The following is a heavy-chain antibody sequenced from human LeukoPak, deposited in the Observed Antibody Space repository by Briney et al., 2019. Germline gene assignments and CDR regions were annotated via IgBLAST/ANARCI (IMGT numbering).Heavy chain of an antibody. CDR1: GFTFSSYG. D-gene: IGHD3-10*01. J-gene: IGHJ4*02. CDR3: AKGLWFGELLSVPNFDY. CDR2: ISYDGSNK. V-gene: IGHV3-30*18. Sequence: GGSLRLSCAASGFTFSSYGMHWVRQAPGKGLEWVAVISYDGSNKYYADSVKGRFTISRDNSKNTLYLQMNSLRAEDTAVYYCAKGLWFGELLSVPNFDYWGQGTLVTVSS.